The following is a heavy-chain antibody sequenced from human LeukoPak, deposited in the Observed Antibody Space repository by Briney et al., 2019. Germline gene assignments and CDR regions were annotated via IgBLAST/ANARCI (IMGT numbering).Heavy chain of an antibody. V-gene: IGHV1-2*02. CDR3: ARDIYYDSSGPFDP. D-gene: IGHD3-22*01. CDR2: INPNSGGT. J-gene: IGHJ5*02. Sequence: ASVKVSCKASGGTFNTSPLSWLRQAPGQGPEWMGWINPNSGGTNYAQKFQGRVTMTRDTSISTAYMELSRPRSDDTAVYYCARDIYYDSSGPFDPWGQGTLVTVSS. CDR1: GGTFNTSP.